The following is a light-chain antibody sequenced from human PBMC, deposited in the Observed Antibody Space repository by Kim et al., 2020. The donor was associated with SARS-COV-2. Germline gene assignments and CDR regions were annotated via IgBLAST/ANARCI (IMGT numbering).Light chain of an antibody. CDR3: QVWDSSSDQL. CDR1: NIGSKS. V-gene: IGLV3-21*04. Sequence: SYELTQPPSVSVSPGQTARITCGGNNIGSKSVHWYQQKPGQAPVLVIYYDSNRPSGIPERFSGSNSGNTATLTISRGEAGDEADYYCQVWDSSSDQLFGGGTQLTVL. CDR2: YDS. J-gene: IGLJ3*02.